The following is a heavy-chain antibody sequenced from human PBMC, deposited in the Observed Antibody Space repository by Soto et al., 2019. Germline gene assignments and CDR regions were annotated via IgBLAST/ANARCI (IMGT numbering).Heavy chain of an antibody. D-gene: IGHD3-22*01. CDR1: GFTFSSYS. CDR3: ARAKFDSSGYYYSSYYYGMDV. CDR2: ISSSSSYI. Sequence: KPGGSLRLSCAASGFTFSSYSMNWVRQAPGKGLEWVSSISSSSSYIYYADSVKGRFTISRDNAKNSLYLQMNSLRAEDTAVYYCARAKFDSSGYYYSSYYYGMDVWGQGTTVTVSS. J-gene: IGHJ6*02. V-gene: IGHV3-21*01.